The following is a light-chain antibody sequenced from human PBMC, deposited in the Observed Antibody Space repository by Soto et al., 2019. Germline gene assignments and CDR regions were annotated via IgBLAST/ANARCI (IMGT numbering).Light chain of an antibody. CDR2: SNN. V-gene: IGLV1-44*01. CDR3: AAWDDSLNGWV. Sequence: QAVLTQPPSASGTPGQRVTISCSGGSSNIGSKTVNWYQQLPGTAPKLLIYSNNQRPSGVPGRFSGSKSGTSASLAVSGLQSEDEADYHCAAWDDSLNGWVFGGGTKLTVL. CDR1: SSNIGSKT. J-gene: IGLJ3*02.